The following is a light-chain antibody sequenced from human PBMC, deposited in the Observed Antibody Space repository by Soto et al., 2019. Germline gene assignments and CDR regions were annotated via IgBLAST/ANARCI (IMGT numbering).Light chain of an antibody. CDR2: GAS. Sequence: EIVLTQPSATLSVSPGERATLSCRASQSVSSNLAWYQQKPGQAPRLLIYGASTRATGIPARFSGSGSATEFTLTISSLQSEDFAIYYCQQYNNWPLTFGGGTKVEIK. V-gene: IGKV3-15*01. CDR1: QSVSSN. CDR3: QQYNNWPLT. J-gene: IGKJ4*01.